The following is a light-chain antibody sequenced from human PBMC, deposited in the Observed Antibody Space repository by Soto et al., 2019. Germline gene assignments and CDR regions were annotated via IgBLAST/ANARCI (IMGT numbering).Light chain of an antibody. CDR3: LQFAHFPRT. V-gene: IGKV2-24*01. CDR2: QVS. Sequence: DTVLTQAPLTSPVTLGQPASISCRSSQSLVYSDGNTYLSSLQQRPGQPPRLLIYQVSNRFSGVPDRFSGSGAGTDFTLKISRVEADDVGVYFCLQFAHFPRTFGQGTKVEI. CDR1: QSLVYSDGNTY. J-gene: IGKJ1*01.